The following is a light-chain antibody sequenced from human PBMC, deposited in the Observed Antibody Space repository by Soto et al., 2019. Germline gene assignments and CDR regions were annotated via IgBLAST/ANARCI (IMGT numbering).Light chain of an antibody. CDR1: QSVGSN. V-gene: IGKV3-15*01. J-gene: IGKJ1*01. Sequence: EIVMTQSPATLSVSPGERATLSCRASQSVGSNLAWYQQRPGQAPRLLIHDASTRATGIPARFSGSGSGTEFTLSISSLQSEDFAVYYCQQYNTWQTFGQGTKVEIK. CDR2: DAS. CDR3: QQYNTWQT.